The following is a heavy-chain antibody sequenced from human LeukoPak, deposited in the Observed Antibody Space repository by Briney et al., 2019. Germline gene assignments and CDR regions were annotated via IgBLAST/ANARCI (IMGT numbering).Heavy chain of an antibody. Sequence: SETLSLTCTVSGVSISSYYWSWIRQPPGKGLEWIGYIYYSGSTNYNPSLKSRVTISVDTSKNQFSLKLSSVTAADTAVYYCARESRYYDSSGYYGFDYWGQGTLVTVSS. D-gene: IGHD3-22*01. V-gene: IGHV4-59*01. CDR3: ARESRYYDSSGYYGFDY. J-gene: IGHJ4*02. CDR2: IYYSGST. CDR1: GVSISSYY.